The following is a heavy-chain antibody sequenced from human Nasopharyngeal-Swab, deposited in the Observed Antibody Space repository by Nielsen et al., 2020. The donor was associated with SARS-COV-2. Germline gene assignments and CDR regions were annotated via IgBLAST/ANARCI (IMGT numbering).Heavy chain of an antibody. V-gene: IGHV3-23*01. J-gene: IGHJ4*02. CDR2: ISGSGGTT. CDR3: AKDRSLYCSSTSCSKKFDS. Sequence: GESLKISCAASGFTLSSYAMSWVRQAPGKGLEGVSAISGSGGTTYYAYSVKGRFTISRDNSKNTLYLQMNSLRAEDTAVYYCAKDRSLYCSSTSCSKKFDSWGQGTLVTVSS. CDR1: GFTLSSYA. D-gene: IGHD2-2*01.